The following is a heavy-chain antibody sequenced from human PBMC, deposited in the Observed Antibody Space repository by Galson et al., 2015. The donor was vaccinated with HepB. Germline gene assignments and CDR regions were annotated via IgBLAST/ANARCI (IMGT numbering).Heavy chain of an antibody. CDR1: GGTFSNSA. CDR2: IIPIFGTT. D-gene: IGHD2-2*01. V-gene: IGHV1-69*13. CDR3: GISSSHYSDVSDI. Sequence: SVKVSCKASGGTFSNSAFSWVRQAPGQGLEWMGMIIPIFGTTNYAQKFQGRVTITADESTNTVYMELSSLRFEDTAVFFCGISSSHYSDVSDIWGQGTMIVVSP. J-gene: IGHJ3*02.